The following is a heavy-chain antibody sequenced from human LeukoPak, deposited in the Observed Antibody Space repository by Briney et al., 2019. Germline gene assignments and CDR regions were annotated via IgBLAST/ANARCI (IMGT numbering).Heavy chain of an antibody. V-gene: IGHV4-59*08. CDR3: ARRDYDILTGYSYYYMDV. CDR2: IYYSGST. Sequence: SETLSLTCTASGGSISSYYWSWIRQPPGKGLEWIGYIYYSGSTNYNPSLKSRVTISVDTSKNQFSLKLSSVTAADTAVYYCARRDYDILTGYSYYYMDVWGKGTTVTVSS. D-gene: IGHD3-9*01. J-gene: IGHJ6*03. CDR1: GGSISSYY.